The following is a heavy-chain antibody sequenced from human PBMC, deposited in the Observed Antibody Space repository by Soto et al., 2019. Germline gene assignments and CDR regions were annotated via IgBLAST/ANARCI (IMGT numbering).Heavy chain of an antibody. D-gene: IGHD6-13*01. CDR1: GFSLSNARMG. V-gene: IGHV2-26*01. CDR3: ARTSSSWYRGAEYFQH. CDR2: IFSNDEK. J-gene: IGHJ1*01. Sequence: QVTLKESGPVLVKPTETLTLTCTVSGFSLSNARMGVNWSRQPPGKALERLAHIFSNDEKSYNTSLTSRLTSFKDTAKSQVVLTMTNMDPVDTATYSCARTSSSWYRGAEYFQHWGQGTLVTVSS.